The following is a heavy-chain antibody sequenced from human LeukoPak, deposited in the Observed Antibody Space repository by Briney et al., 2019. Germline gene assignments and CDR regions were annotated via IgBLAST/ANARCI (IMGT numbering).Heavy chain of an antibody. J-gene: IGHJ5*02. CDR3: ARDTTRRIVGAPLGP. CDR1: GFTFRSYW. CDR2: ISSSSSYI. V-gene: IGHV3-21*01. Sequence: GGSLRLSCAASGFTFRSYWMSWVRQAPGKGLEWVSSISSSSSYIYYADSVKGRFTISRDNAKNSLYLQMNSLRAEDTAVYYCARDTTRRIVGAPLGPWGQGTLVTVSS. D-gene: IGHD1-26*01.